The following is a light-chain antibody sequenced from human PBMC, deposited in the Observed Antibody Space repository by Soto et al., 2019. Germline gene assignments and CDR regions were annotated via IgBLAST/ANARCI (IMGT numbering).Light chain of an antibody. Sequence: EIVLTQSPGTLPLSPGERVTLSCRASQSFSSNYLAWYQQKPGQAPRILIYGATTRATGIPDRFSGSESGTDFTLTISRLEPEDSAVYYCQQYSSVWSFGQGTKVDIK. V-gene: IGKV3-20*01. CDR1: QSFSSNY. CDR2: GAT. CDR3: QQYSSVWS. J-gene: IGKJ1*01.